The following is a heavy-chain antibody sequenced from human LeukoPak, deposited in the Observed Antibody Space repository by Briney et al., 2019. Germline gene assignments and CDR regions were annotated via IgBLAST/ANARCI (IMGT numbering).Heavy chain of an antibody. Sequence: SETLSLTCTVSGGSISSYYWSWIRQPAGKGLEWIGRIYTSGTTHYNPSLKSRVTMSVDTSKNQFSLKLSSVTAADTAVYYCARGAGYYDSSGYYYDYWGQGTLVTVSS. D-gene: IGHD3-22*01. V-gene: IGHV4-4*07. CDR2: IYTSGTT. J-gene: IGHJ4*02. CDR1: GGSISSYY. CDR3: ARGAGYYDSSGYYYDY.